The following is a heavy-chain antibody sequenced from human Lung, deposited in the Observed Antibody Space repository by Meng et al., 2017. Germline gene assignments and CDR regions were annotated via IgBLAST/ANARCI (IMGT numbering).Heavy chain of an antibody. CDR3: ARGPTTMAHDFDY. CDR1: GGSFSDYY. D-gene: IGHD4-11*01. Sequence: VELQRWGVGLLKPSETLSLTCVVSGGSFSDYYWSWIRQSPGKGLEWIGEINHSGSTNYNPSLESRATISVDTSQNNLSLKLSSVTAADSAVYYCARGPTTMAHDFDYWGQGTLVTVSS. CDR2: INHSGST. V-gene: IGHV4-34*01. J-gene: IGHJ4*02.